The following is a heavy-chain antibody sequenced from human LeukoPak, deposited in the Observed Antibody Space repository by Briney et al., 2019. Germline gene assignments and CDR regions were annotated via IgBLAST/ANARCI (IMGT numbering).Heavy chain of an antibody. CDR3: ARGHLITMVRGVIPNIIDY. Sequence: GGSLRLSCAASGFTFSSYWMSWVRQAPGKGLEWVANIKQDGSEKYYADSVRGRFTISRDNAKNSLYLQMNSLRAEDTAVYYCARGHLITMVRGVIPNIIDYWGQGTLVTVSS. D-gene: IGHD3-10*01. J-gene: IGHJ4*02. CDR2: IKQDGSEK. CDR1: GFTFSSYW. V-gene: IGHV3-7*01.